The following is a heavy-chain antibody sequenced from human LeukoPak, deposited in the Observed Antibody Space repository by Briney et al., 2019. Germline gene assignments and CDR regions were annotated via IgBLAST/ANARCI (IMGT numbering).Heavy chain of an antibody. CDR1: GFTFSSYG. CDR3: ARAHGSSWYGSFDY. V-gene: IGHV3-30*02. D-gene: IGHD6-13*01. Sequence: GGSLRLSCAASGFTFSSYGMHWVRQAPGKGLEWVAFIRYDGNNKYYADSVKGRFTISRDNSKNTLYLQMNSLRAEDTAVYYCARAHGSSWYGSFDYWGQGTLVTASS. CDR2: IRYDGNNK. J-gene: IGHJ4*02.